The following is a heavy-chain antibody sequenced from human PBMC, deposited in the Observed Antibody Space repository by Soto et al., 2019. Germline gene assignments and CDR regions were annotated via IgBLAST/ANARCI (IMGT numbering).Heavy chain of an antibody. CDR3: AKDVKKHDFWSACYIEGDYYYAMDV. CDR2: ISYEGSNK. J-gene: IGHJ6*02. D-gene: IGHD3-3*01. CDR1: GFTFSGYA. V-gene: IGHV3-30*18. Sequence: QVQLVESGGGVVQPGTSLRLSCAASGFTFSGYAIHWVRQGPGLGLEWVAVISYEGSNKYYADSVEDRFTISRDKSKSTLYLLMDSLRAQDTAVYYCAKDVKKHDFWSACYIEGDYYYAMDVWGQGTTVTVSS.